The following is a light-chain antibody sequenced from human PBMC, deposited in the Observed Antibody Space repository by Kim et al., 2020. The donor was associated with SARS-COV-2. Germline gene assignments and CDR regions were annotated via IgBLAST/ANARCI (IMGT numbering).Light chain of an antibody. CDR2: FDD. V-gene: IGLV3-21*04. CDR3: QVWDSTSDHVV. J-gene: IGLJ2*01. Sequence: PGRTARTACGGDNIGSKNVHWYQQRPDQAPVLVIYFDDDRPSGIPERFSGSNSGNTATLTVSKVEAGDEADYYCQVWDSTSDHVVFGGGTQLTVL. CDR1: NIGSKN.